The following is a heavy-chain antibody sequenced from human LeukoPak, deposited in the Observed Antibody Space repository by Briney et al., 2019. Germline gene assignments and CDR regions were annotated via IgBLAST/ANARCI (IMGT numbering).Heavy chain of an antibody. V-gene: IGHV3-48*01. CDR1: GFTFSSYS. J-gene: IGHJ4*02. Sequence: GGSLRLSCAASGFTFSSYSMNWVRQAPGKGLEWVSYISSSSSTIYYADSVKGRFTISRDNSKNTLYLQMNSLRAEDTAVYYCARGFGGPQLWLDEVDYWGQGTLVTVSS. D-gene: IGHD5-18*01. CDR3: ARGFGGPQLWLDEVDY. CDR2: ISSSSSTI.